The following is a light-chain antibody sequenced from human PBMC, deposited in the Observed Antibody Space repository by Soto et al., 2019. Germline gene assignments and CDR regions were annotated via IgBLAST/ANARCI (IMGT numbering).Light chain of an antibody. CDR1: QSVSSM. J-gene: IGKJ5*01. CDR3: QHYGKSPIT. CDR2: GAS. V-gene: IGKV3-20*01. Sequence: EIVLTQSPATLSLSPGERATLSCRASQSVSSMLAWYQQKPGQAPRLLISGASTRATGIPDRFSGSGSGTGFTLTITRLEPEDFALYYCQHYGKSPITFGQGTRLEIK.